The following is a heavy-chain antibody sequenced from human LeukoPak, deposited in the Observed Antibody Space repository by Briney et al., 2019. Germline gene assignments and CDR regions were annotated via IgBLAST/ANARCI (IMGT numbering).Heavy chain of an antibody. V-gene: IGHV3-7*01. D-gene: IGHD2-15*01. Sequence: GGSLRLSCAASGFTFSAYWMSWVRQAPGKGLEWVAHIKQDGSDKYYADSVWGRFTVSRDNAKNSLYLQMNSQRAEDTAVYYCARSCSGGTCNFPKFEPWGQGTLVTVSS. CDR2: IKQDGSDK. CDR3: ARSCSGGTCNFPKFEP. CDR1: GFTFSAYW. J-gene: IGHJ5*02.